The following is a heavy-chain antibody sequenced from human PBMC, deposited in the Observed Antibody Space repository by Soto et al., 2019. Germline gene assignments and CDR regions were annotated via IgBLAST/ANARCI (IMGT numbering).Heavy chain of an antibody. Sequence: GESLKISCQGSGFSFTRYCIAWVRQMPGKGLEWMWIIYPDDSDARYSPSFEGQVTISVDKSTSTAYLQWTSLKASDTAIYFCARRGKEFTKTFCSDPWGQGTLVNVSS. CDR3: ARRGKEFTKTFCSDP. J-gene: IGHJ5*02. V-gene: IGHV5-51*01. CDR1: GFSFTRYC. D-gene: IGHD3-16*01. CDR2: IYPDDSDA.